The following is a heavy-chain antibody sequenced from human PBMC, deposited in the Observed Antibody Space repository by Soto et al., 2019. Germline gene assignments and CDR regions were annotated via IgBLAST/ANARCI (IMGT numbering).Heavy chain of an antibody. CDR1: GFTFSSYA. Sequence: EVQLLESGGGLVQPGGSLRLSCAASGFTFSSYAMRWVRQAPGKGLAWVSAISGSGGSTYYADSVKGRFTISRDNSKNTLYLQMNSLRAADTAVYYCVKDMILGCSSTSCYAFDYWGQGNLVTVSS. CDR3: VKDMILGCSSTSCYAFDY. V-gene: IGHV3-23*01. CDR2: ISGSGGST. D-gene: IGHD2-2*01. J-gene: IGHJ4*02.